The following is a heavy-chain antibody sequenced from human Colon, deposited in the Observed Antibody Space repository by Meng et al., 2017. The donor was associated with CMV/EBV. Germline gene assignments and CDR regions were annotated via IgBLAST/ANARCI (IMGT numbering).Heavy chain of an antibody. D-gene: IGHD3-3*01. J-gene: IGHJ4*02. V-gene: IGHV1-69*02. Sequence: SVKVSCKASGGTFSSYTISWVRQAPGQGLEWMGRIIPILGIANYAQKFQGRVTITADKSTSTAYMELSSLRSEDTAVYYCARAEGNITIFGVAPYFDYWGQGTLVTVSS. CDR1: GGTFSSYT. CDR2: IIPILGIA. CDR3: ARAEGNITIFGVAPYFDY.